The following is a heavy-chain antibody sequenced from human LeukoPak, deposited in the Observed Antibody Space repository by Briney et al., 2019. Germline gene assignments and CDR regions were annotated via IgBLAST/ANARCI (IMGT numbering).Heavy chain of an antibody. D-gene: IGHD2-15*01. CDR1: GSTFSNYG. CDR3: ARTVLSYCRGGSCPYFDY. CDR2: VSGSGANT. V-gene: IGHV3-23*01. Sequence: GGTLRLSCAASGSTFSNYGMGWVRQTPGKGLEWLSSVSGSGANTYYADSVKGRFTISRDNSRDRIYLQMNSLRTDDTAVYYCARTVLSYCRGGSCPYFDYWGQGTLVTVSS. J-gene: IGHJ4*01.